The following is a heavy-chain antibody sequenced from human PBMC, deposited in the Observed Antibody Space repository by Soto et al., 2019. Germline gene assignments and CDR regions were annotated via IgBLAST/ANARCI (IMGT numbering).Heavy chain of an antibody. Sequence: QVQLVQSGAEVKKPGASVKVSCKASGYTFTSYDINWVRQATGQGLEWMGWMNPNSGNTGYPQKFQGRVTRTRNTSISTAYMELSSLRFEDPAVYYCARSPPRVERNNYAGGWFDPWGQGTLVTVSS. CDR2: MNPNSGNT. D-gene: IGHD4-4*01. CDR3: ARSPPRVERNNYAGGWFDP. J-gene: IGHJ5*02. CDR1: GYTFTSYD. V-gene: IGHV1-8*01.